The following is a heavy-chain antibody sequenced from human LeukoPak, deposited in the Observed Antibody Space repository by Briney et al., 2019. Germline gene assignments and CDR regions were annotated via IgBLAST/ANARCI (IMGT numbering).Heavy chain of an antibody. J-gene: IGHJ4*02. Sequence: PGGSLRLSCAASRFTFRSYGMPWVRQAPGKGLVWVSRINTDGSSTSCADSVKGRFTISRDNTKNTLYLEMNSLRAEDTAVYYCARDRDTAMAVIDYWGQGTLVTVSS. CDR2: INTDGSST. V-gene: IGHV3-74*01. CDR3: ARDRDTAMAVIDY. CDR1: RFTFRSYG. D-gene: IGHD5-18*01.